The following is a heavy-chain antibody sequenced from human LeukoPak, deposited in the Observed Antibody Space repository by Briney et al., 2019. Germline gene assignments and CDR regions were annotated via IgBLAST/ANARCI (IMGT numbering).Heavy chain of an antibody. J-gene: IGHJ4*02. Sequence: GDSLKISCKTSGYIFTDYRIGWVRQVPGKGLEWMGIIYPDDSDTRYSPSFQGQVTISADKSTSTAYLQWSSLKASDTAMYYCARGAPIFYYFESWGQGTLVSVSA. V-gene: IGHV5-51*01. CDR1: GYIFTDYR. CDR2: IYPDDSDT. CDR3: ARGAPIFYYFES.